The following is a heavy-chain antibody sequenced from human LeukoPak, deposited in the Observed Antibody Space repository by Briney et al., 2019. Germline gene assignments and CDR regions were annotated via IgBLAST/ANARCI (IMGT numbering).Heavy chain of an antibody. CDR3: ARSYYYDSSGYEYNWFDP. J-gene: IGHJ5*02. D-gene: IGHD3-22*01. Sequence: SETLSLTCTVSGYSISSGYYWGWIRQPPGKGLEWIGSIYHSGSTYYNPSLKSRVTISVDTSKNQFSLKLSSVTAADTAVYYCARSYYYDSSGYEYNWFDPWGQGTLVTVSS. CDR1: GYSISSGYY. CDR2: IYHSGST. V-gene: IGHV4-38-2*02.